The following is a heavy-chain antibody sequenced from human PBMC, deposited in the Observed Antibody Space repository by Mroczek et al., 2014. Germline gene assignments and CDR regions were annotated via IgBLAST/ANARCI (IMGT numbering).Heavy chain of an antibody. CDR1: GGSISSSSYY. D-gene: IGHD3-22*01. Sequence: QVQLQESGPGLVKPSETLSLTCTVSGGSISSSSYYWGWIRQPPRKGLEWIGSIYYSGSTYYNPSLKSRVTISVDTSKNQFSLKLSSVTAADTAVYYCARHYYDSSGYYPEFDYWGQGTLVTVSS. CDR3: ARHYYDSSGYYPEFDY. CDR2: IYYSGST. V-gene: IGHV4-39*01. J-gene: IGHJ4*02.